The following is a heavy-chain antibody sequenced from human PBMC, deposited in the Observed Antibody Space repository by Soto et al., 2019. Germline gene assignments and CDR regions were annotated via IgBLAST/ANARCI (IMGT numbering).Heavy chain of an antibody. CDR2: IYYSGST. Sequence: PSETLTLTCTVSGGSISSGGYYWSWIRQHPGKGLEWIGYIYYSGSTYYNPSLKSRVTISVDTSKNQFSLKLSSVTAADTAVYYCARALDSSSGPYYFDYWGQGTLVTVSS. D-gene: IGHD6-6*01. J-gene: IGHJ4*02. CDR3: ARALDSSSGPYYFDY. CDR1: GGSISSGGYY. V-gene: IGHV4-31*03.